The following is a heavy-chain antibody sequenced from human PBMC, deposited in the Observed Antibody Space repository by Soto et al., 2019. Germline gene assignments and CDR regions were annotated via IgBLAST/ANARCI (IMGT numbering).Heavy chain of an antibody. Sequence: EVQLVESGGGLVQPGGSLRLSCEASGFIVSNNYMTWVRQAPGKGLEWVSVIYSGGSTYYADSVKGRFTISTDYSKNTVFLQTNTLRVEDTAVYYCARGRWNYGAKDYWSQGTPVTVSP. CDR1: GFIVSNNY. V-gene: IGHV3-66*01. D-gene: IGHD4-17*01. CDR3: ARGRWNYGAKDY. CDR2: IYSGGST. J-gene: IGHJ4*02.